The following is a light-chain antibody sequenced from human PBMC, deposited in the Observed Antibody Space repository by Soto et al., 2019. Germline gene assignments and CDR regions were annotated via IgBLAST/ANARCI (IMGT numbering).Light chain of an antibody. Sequence: DIQMTQSPSTLSASVGDRVTITCRASQSISSWLAWYQQKPGKAPKLLIYKASILEIGVPSRFSGSGSGTEFTLTISSLQPDDFATYYCQQYDSYPYTFGQGTKLEIK. CDR1: QSISSW. CDR2: KAS. J-gene: IGKJ2*01. CDR3: QQYDSYPYT. V-gene: IGKV1-5*03.